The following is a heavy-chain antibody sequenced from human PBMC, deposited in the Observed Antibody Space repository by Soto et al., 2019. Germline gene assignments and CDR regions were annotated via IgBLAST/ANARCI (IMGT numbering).Heavy chain of an antibody. CDR3: ARGFRIFFGYYYGMDV. Sequence: EVQLVESGGGLVQPGGSLRLSCAASGFTFSSYSMNWVRQAPGKGLEWVSYISSSSSTIYYADSVKGRFTISRDNAKNSLYLQMNSLRDEDTAVYYCARGFRIFFGYYYGMDVWGQGTTVTVSS. CDR1: GFTFSSYS. V-gene: IGHV3-48*02. CDR2: ISSSSSTI. D-gene: IGHD3-3*01. J-gene: IGHJ6*02.